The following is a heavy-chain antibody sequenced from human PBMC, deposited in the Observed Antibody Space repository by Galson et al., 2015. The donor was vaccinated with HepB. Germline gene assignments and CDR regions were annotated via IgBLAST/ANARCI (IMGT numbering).Heavy chain of an antibody. Sequence: SVKVSCKASGGTFSSYTISWVRQAPGQGLEWMGWIIPILGIANYAQKFQGRVTITADKSTSTAYMELRSLRSDDTTVYYCARRGYCSGGSCYDAAFDIWGQGTMVTVSS. V-gene: IGHV1-69*02. D-gene: IGHD2-15*01. CDR1: GGTFSSYT. J-gene: IGHJ3*02. CDR3: ARRGYCSGGSCYDAAFDI. CDR2: IIPILGIA.